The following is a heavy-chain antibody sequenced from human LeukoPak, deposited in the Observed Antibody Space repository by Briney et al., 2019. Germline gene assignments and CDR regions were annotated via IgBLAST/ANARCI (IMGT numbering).Heavy chain of an antibody. Sequence: SETLSLTCTVSGDSISSSSYFWGWIRQPPGKGLEWIGSMSYSGRAFYHPSLESRVTMSLDTSKKKFSLELRSVIAADTAEYFCARLPATGDGGRGAVDIWGQGTMVTVSS. V-gene: IGHV4-39*01. J-gene: IGHJ3*02. D-gene: IGHD7-27*01. CDR3: ARLPATGDGGRGAVDI. CDR1: GDSISSSSYF. CDR2: MSYSGRA.